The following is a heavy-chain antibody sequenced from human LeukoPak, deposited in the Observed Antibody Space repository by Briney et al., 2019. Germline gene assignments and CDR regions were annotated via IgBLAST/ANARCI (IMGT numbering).Heavy chain of an antibody. D-gene: IGHD3-16*02. Sequence: PSETLSLTCTVSGGSISSYYWSWIRQPPGKGLEWIGYIYYSGSTNYNPSLKSRVTISVDTSKNQFSLKLSSVTAVDTAVYYCARVSYDYVWGSYRYRFDYWGQGTLVTVSS. CDR2: IYYSGST. V-gene: IGHV4-59*01. CDR1: GGSISSYY. J-gene: IGHJ4*02. CDR3: ARVSYDYVWGSYRYRFDY.